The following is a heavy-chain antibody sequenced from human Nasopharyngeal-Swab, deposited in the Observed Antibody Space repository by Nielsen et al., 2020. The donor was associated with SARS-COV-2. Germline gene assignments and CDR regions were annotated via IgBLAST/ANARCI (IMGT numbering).Heavy chain of an antibody. V-gene: IGHV1-2*06. Sequence: ASVKVSCKASGYSFTDYFMEWVRLAPGQGLEWMGRINPNSGGTNYAKKFQGRVAMTRDASLSTGTMELSGLTSDDTAVYFCSRIPRVGGYSYGYDYWGQGTLVTVPS. CDR3: SRIPRVGGYSYGYDY. D-gene: IGHD5-18*01. CDR1: GYSFTDYF. CDR2: INPNSGGT. J-gene: IGHJ4*02.